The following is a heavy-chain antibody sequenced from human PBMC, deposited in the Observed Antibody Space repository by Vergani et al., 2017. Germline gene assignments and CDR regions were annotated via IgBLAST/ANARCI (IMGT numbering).Heavy chain of an antibody. J-gene: IGHJ4*03. CDR1: GGSIAHPDYY. V-gene: IGHV4-30-4*08. D-gene: IGHD1-20*01. Sequence: QMHLQESGPRLEKSSQTLSLTCSLSGGSIAHPDYYWSWIRQCPGKGLEWIGHIFYSDKTYYNPSFRGRVTLSIDTSLNQFSLRLKSLTAADTATYFCASGLAGTTRACSFDSWGHGALVTVSS. CDR3: ASGLAGTTRACSFDS. CDR2: IFYSDKT.